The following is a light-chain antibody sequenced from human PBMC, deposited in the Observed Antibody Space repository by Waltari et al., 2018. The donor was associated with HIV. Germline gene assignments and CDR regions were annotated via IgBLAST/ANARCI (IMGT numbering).Light chain of an antibody. CDR2: HDS. J-gene: IGLJ3*02. V-gene: IGLV3-1*01. Sequence: SYELTQQPSVSVSPGQTASITCSGDKLGDKYACWYQQKPGQSPVLVIYHDSKRPSGIPERFSGSNSGNTATLTISGTQAMDEADYYCQAWDSSTWVFGGGTKLTVL. CDR1: KLGDKY. CDR3: QAWDSSTWV.